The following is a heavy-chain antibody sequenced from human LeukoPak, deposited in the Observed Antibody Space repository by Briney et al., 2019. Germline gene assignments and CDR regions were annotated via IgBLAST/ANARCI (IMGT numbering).Heavy chain of an antibody. J-gene: IGHJ4*02. V-gene: IGHV1-3*01. CDR3: ATKRGYSYGSPH. CDR2: IDAGNGKT. D-gene: IGHD5-18*01. Sequence: ASVKVSCKASQYTFTDYAVHWVRQAPGQRLEWMGWIDAGNGKTKYSQSFQGRVTIIRDTSATTAYMELSSLTSEDTAVYYCATKRGYSYGSPHWGQGTLVTVSS. CDR1: QYTFTDYA.